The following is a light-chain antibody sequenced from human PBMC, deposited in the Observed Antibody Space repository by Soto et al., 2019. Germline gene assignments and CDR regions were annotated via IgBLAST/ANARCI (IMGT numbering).Light chain of an antibody. CDR2: GAS. J-gene: IGKJ1*01. CDR3: HQYDSWT. V-gene: IGKV3-20*01. Sequence: IVLTHSPGTLSLSPGERATLSCRASQSVSNNYLAWYQQKSGQAPRLLIYGASSRATGIPDRFSGSGSGTDFTLTISRLEPEDFAVYYCHQYDSWTFGQGTKVDIK. CDR1: QSVSNNY.